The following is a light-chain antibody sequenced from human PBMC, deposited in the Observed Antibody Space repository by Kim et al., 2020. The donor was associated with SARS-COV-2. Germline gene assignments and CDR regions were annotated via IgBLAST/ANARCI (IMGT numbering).Light chain of an antibody. CDR1: QSVRSS. V-gene: IGKV3D-15*01. CDR2: DAS. CDR3: QQYYTWSALT. Sequence: SPGERATLCCRASQSVRSSLDWYQQRPGQAPRLLIYDASIRATGVPARFTGSGSGTEFTLTISSLQSEDFAVYVCQQYYTWSALTFGGGTKVDIK. J-gene: IGKJ4*01.